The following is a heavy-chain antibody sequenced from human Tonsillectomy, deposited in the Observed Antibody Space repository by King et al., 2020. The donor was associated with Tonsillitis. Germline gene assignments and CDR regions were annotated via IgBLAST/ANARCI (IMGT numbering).Heavy chain of an antibody. V-gene: IGHV2-70*01. CDR3: ARIVRGWYLNWYFDL. CDR1: GFSLSTSGMC. J-gene: IGHJ2*01. Sequence: VTLKESGPALVKPTQTLTLTCTFSGFSLSTSGMCVSWIRQPPGKALEWLALIDWDDDKYYSTSLKTRLTISKDTSKNQVVLTLTNMDPVDTATYYCARIVRGWYLNWYFDLWGRGTLVTVSS. CDR2: IDWDDDK. D-gene: IGHD6-19*01.